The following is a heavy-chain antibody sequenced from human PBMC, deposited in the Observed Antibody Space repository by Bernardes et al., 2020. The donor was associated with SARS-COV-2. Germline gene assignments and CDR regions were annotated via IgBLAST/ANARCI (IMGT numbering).Heavy chain of an antibody. Sequence: GGSLRLSCAASGFSFNNYGMHWVRQAPGQGLEWVAFISYEGRRKYYLDSLKGRFTVSRDYSKDTLYLQMNSLREDDTAVYYCVKRRAIFELWAGSLDYWGLGTLVTVSS. D-gene: IGHD3-9*01. CDR2: ISYEGRRK. V-gene: IGHV3-30*18. CDR3: VKRRAIFELWAGSLDY. CDR1: GFSFNNYG. J-gene: IGHJ4*02.